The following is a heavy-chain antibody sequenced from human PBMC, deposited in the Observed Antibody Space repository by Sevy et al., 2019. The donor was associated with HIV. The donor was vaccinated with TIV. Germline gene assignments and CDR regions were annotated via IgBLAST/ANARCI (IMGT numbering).Heavy chain of an antibody. CDR3: ARVYGSGRYYYLRYFDY. D-gene: IGHD3-10*01. V-gene: IGHV4-34*01. CDR1: GGSFSGYY. Sequence: SETLSLTCAVYGGSFSGYYWSWIRQPPGKGLEWIGEINHSGSTNYNPSLKSGVTISVDTSKNQFSLKLSSVTAADTAVYYCARVYGSGRYYYLRYFDYWGQGTLVTVSS. J-gene: IGHJ4*02. CDR2: INHSGST.